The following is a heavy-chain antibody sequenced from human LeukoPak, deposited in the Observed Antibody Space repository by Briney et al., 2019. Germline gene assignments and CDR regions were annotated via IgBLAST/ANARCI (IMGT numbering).Heavy chain of an antibody. V-gene: IGHV4-39*01. CDR1: GGSISSSSYY. CDR3: ARHPFYGSGGKYYFGY. Sequence: PSETLSLTCTVSGGSISSSSYYWGWIRQPPGKGLEWIGSIYYTGSAYYSPSLKSRVTISVDASKNQFSLKLTSVTAADTAVYYCARHPFYGSGGKYYFGYWGQGTLVTVSS. J-gene: IGHJ4*02. CDR2: IYYTGSA. D-gene: IGHD3-10*01.